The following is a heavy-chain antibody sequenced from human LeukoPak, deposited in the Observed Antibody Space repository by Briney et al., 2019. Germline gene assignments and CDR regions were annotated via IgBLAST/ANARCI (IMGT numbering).Heavy chain of an antibody. D-gene: IGHD2-2*01. CDR3: ARVAGYCSSTSCYPNWFDP. V-gene: IGHV1-8*03. CDR2: MNPNSGNT. J-gene: IGHJ5*02. CDR1: GYTFTSYD. Sequence: ASVKVSCKASGYTFTSYDINWVRQAPGQGLEWMAWMNPNSGNTDYAQKFQGRVTITRNTSISTAYMELSSLRSEDTAVYYCARVAGYCSSTSCYPNWFDPWGQGTLVTVSS.